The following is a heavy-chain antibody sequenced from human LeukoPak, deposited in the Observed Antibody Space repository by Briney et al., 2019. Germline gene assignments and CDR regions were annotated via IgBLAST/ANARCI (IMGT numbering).Heavy chain of an antibody. J-gene: IGHJ5*02. CDR2: INAGNGNT. CDR3: ARELTYNWFDP. D-gene: IGHD3-16*01. V-gene: IGHV1-3*01. Sequence: ASVKVSCKASGYTFTSYAMHWVRQAPGQRLEWMGWINAGNGNTKCSQKFQGRVTITRDTSASTAYMELSSLRSEDTAVYYCARELTYNWFDPWGQGTLVTVSS. CDR1: GYTFTSYA.